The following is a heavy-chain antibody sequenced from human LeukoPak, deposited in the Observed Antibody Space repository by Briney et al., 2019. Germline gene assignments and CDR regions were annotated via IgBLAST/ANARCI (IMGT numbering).Heavy chain of an antibody. CDR1: GYTFTGYY. J-gene: IGHJ4*02. Sequence: ASVKVSCRASGYTFTGYYMHWLRQAPGQGLEWMGWINPNSGGTNYAQKFQGRVTITRDTSISTAYMELSRLRSDDTAVYYCARDDSVVQLGTFDYWGQGTLVTVSS. D-gene: IGHD1-1*01. CDR3: ARDDSVVQLGTFDY. V-gene: IGHV1-2*02. CDR2: INPNSGGT.